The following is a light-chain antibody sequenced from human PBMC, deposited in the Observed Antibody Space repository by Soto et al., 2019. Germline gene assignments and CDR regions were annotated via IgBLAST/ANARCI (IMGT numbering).Light chain of an antibody. V-gene: IGLV2-8*01. CDR3: CSLEGNSALLV. Sequence: QSALTQPPSASGSPGQSVTISCTGTKSDIGVYDFVSWYQQHPGKAPRLIIYEVVQRPSGVPDRFSGSKSGNTASLTVSGLRAEDEADYYCCSLEGNSALLVFGGGTKVTVL. J-gene: IGLJ2*01. CDR1: KSDIGVYDF. CDR2: EVV.